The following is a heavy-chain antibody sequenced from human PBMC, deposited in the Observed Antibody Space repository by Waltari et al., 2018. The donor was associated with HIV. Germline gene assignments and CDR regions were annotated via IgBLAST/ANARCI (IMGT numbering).Heavy chain of an antibody. CDR2: FDPGDVET. J-gene: IGHJ3*01. CDR1: GYTLSELA. CDR3: TGGGSAFDV. Sequence: VQLVQSGAEVKKPGASVKVSCKVSGYTLSELALHWGRQSPGKGLEGLGGFDPGDVETVYAQNFRGRVTMTEAPSTGSAYMDLTGLRFDATAVYYCTGGGSAFDVWGQGTMVTVSS. D-gene: IGHD3-16*01. V-gene: IGHV1-24*01.